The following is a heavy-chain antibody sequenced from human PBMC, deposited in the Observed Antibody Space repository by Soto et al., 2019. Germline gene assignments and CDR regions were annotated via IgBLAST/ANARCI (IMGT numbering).Heavy chain of an antibody. D-gene: IGHD1-1*01. CDR2: IYPSVSS. CDR1: VFAISRGYY. V-gene: IGHV4-38-2*02. Sequence: SETLSLTCNVSVFAISRGYYWSWVRQPPGKGLEWIGSIYPSVSSYHNPSLESRLTLSIDTSKNQFTLKLASVTAADTALYYCAREKVGTTFFDNWGQGTQVTVS. CDR3: AREKVGTTFFDN. J-gene: IGHJ4*02.